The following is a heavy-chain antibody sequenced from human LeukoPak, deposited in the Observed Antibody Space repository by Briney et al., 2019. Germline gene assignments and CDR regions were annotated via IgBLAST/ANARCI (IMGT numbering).Heavy chain of an antibody. CDR3: AREVDVATIPSWFDP. V-gene: IGHV1-18*01. CDR1: GYTLTSYG. Sequence: GASVKVSCKASGYTLTSYGISWVRQAPGQGLEWMGWISAYNGNTNYAQKLQGRVTMTTDTSTSTAYMELRSLRSDDTAVYYCAREVDVATIPSWFDPWGQGTLVTVSS. CDR2: ISAYNGNT. J-gene: IGHJ5*02. D-gene: IGHD5-12*01.